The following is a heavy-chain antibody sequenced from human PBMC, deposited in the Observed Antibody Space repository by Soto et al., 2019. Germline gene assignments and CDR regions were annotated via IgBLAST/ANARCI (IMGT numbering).Heavy chain of an antibody. J-gene: IGHJ4*02. CDR2: ISSSSSTI. Sequence: ESGGGLVQPGGSLRLSCAASGFTFSSYSMNWVRQAPGKGLEWVSYISSSSSTIYYADSVKGRFTISRDNAKNSLYLQMNSLRDEDTAVYYCASAHGYSYGGTPDYWGQGTLVTVSS. CDR1: GFTFSSYS. CDR3: ASAHGYSYGGTPDY. V-gene: IGHV3-48*02. D-gene: IGHD5-18*01.